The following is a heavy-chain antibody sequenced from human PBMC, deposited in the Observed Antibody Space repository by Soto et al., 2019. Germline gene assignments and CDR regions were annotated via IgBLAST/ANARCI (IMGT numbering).Heavy chain of an antibody. V-gene: IGHV3-23*01. J-gene: IGHJ4*02. CDR2: SVATSGGA. Sequence: EVQLLESGGGLVQPGGSLRLSCSASGFTFRDYAMGWVRQAAGKGLEWVSSVATSGGAYYTDSVKGRFTISRDNYRNTLYLQMNSLRAEDTALYYCTLRGRCYLDSWGQGTLVTVSS. CDR1: GFTFRDYA. CDR3: TLRGRCYLDS.